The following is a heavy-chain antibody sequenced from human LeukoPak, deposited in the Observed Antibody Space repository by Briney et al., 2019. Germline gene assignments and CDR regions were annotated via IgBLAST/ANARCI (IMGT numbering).Heavy chain of an antibody. Sequence: PSETLSLTCTVSGGSISSSSYYWGWIRQPPGKGLEWIGSIYYSGSTYYNPSLKSRVTISVDTSKNQFSLKLSSVTAADTAVYYCARAPEVVAGTFGMDVWGQGTTVTVSS. CDR3: ARAPEVVAGTFGMDV. V-gene: IGHV4-39*07. J-gene: IGHJ6*02. D-gene: IGHD6-19*01. CDR1: GGSISSSSYY. CDR2: IYYSGST.